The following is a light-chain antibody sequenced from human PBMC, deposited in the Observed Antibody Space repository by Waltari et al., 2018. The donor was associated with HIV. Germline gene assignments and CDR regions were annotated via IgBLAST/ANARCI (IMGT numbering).Light chain of an antibody. CDR2: DAS. CDR3: QQYGSSSYT. CDR1: QSVSTY. J-gene: IGKJ2*01. Sequence: EIVLTQSPATLSLSPGERATLSCRASQSVSTYLAWYQQKSGQSPRLLIYDASIRATGIPARFSGSGSGTDFTLTISRLDPEDFAVYYCQQYGSSSYTFGQGTKLEIK. V-gene: IGKV3-20*01.